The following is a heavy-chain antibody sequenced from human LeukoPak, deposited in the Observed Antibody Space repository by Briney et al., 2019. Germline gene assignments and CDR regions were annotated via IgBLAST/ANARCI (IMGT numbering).Heavy chain of an antibody. D-gene: IGHD5-18*01. V-gene: IGHV3-23*01. Sequence: PGGSLRLSCAASGFTFSRYGMSWVRQAPGKGLEWVSAISGSADSTYYADSVKGRFTISRDNSKNTLYLQMDSLRAEDTALYYCARDSTGYGYEEWYWGQGTLVTVSS. CDR3: ARDSTGYGYEEWY. J-gene: IGHJ4*02. CDR1: GFTFSRYG. CDR2: ISGSADST.